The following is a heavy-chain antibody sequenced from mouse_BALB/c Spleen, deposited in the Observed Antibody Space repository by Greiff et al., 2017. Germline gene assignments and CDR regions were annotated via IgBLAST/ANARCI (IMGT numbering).Heavy chain of an antibody. Sequence: VQLQQSGGGLVKPGGSLKLSCAASGFTFSSYAMSWVRQTPEKRLEWVATISSGGSYTYYPDSVKGRFTISRDNAKNTLYLQMSSLRSEDTAMYYCARHGEITTVVAFYAMDYWGQGTSVTVSS. CDR2: ISSGGSYT. V-gene: IGHV5-9-3*01. CDR1: GFTFSSYA. J-gene: IGHJ4*01. D-gene: IGHD1-1*01. CDR3: ARHGEITTVVAFYAMDY.